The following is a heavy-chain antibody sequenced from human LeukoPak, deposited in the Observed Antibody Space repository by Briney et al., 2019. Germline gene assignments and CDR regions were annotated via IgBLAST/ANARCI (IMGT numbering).Heavy chain of an antibody. V-gene: IGHV3-23*01. CDR2: ISGSGGST. CDR3: AMRYGSGSYSYYYYYYMDV. J-gene: IGHJ6*03. CDR1: GFTFSSYA. Sequence: GGSLRLSCAASGFTFSSYAMSWVRQAPGKGLEWVSAISGSGGSTYYADSVKGRFTISRDNSKNTLYLQMNSLRAEDTAVYYCAMRYGSGSYSYYYYYYMDVWGKGTTVTISS. D-gene: IGHD3-10*01.